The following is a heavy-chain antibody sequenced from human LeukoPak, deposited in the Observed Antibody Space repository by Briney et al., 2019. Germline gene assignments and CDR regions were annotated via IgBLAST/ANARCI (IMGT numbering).Heavy chain of an antibody. V-gene: IGHV3-21*01. J-gene: IGHJ4*02. Sequence: PGGSLRLSCAASGFIFSTYAMIWVRQAPGKGLEWVSSISSSSSYIYYADSVKGRFTISRDNAKSSLYLQMNSLRAEDTAVYYCARAYPYCSSNICYSDYWGQGTLVTVSS. CDR2: ISSSSSYI. CDR3: ARAYPYCSSNICYSDY. CDR1: GFIFSTYA. D-gene: IGHD2-2*01.